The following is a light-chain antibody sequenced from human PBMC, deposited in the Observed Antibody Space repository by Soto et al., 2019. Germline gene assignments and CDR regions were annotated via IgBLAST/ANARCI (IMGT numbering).Light chain of an antibody. CDR1: QSITSY. CDR3: QQSYTTPWT. V-gene: IGKV1-39*01. Sequence: DIQMTQSASSLSASVGDRVTITCRASQSITSYLNWYQKKPGKAPQLLIYAASSLQSGVPSRFSGSGSGTDFALTINSLQREAFATYFCQQSYTTPWTFGQGTKVEV. J-gene: IGKJ1*01. CDR2: AAS.